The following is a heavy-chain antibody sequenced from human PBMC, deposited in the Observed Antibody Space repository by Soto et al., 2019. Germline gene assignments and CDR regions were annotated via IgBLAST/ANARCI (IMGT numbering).Heavy chain of an antibody. CDR2: IPYSGST. V-gene: IGHV4-59*01. CDR3: ERGPPWMNGFDI. J-gene: IGHJ3*02. Sequence: PSETLSLTYTFSGRYLSEVYWILLRQPPGKGLEWIGYIPYSGSTNYNPSLKSRVTISVDTPKNQFSLKFSSVTAADTAVYYCERGPPWMNGFDIWCQGTLVT. CDR1: GRYLSEVY. D-gene: IGHD5-12*01.